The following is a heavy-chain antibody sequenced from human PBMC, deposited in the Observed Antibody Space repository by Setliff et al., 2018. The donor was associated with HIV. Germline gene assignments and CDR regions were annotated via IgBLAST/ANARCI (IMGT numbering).Heavy chain of an antibody. CDR3: ARGVLLRGEDF. V-gene: IGHV4-34*01. D-gene: IGHD3-16*01. Sequence: SETLSLTCAVYGGSFSGYYWSWIRQPPGKGLEWIGEINHSGSTNYNPSLKSRVTISVDTSKNQFSLKLSSVTAADTAVYYCARGVLLRGEDFWGQGTLVTVSS. CDR2: INHSGST. CDR1: GGSFSGYY. J-gene: IGHJ4*02.